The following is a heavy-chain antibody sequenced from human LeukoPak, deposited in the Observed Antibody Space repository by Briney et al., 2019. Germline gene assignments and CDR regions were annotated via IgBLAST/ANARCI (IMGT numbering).Heavy chain of an antibody. V-gene: IGHV3-21*01. D-gene: IGHD3-10*01. J-gene: IGHJ5*02. Sequence: GGSLRLSCAASGFTFSSYSMNWVRQAPGKGLEWVSSISSSSSYIYYADSVKGRFTISRDNAKNSLYLQMNSLRAEDTAVYYCARDYGSGSYPYWFDPWDQGTLVTVSS. CDR1: GFTFSSYS. CDR3: ARDYGSGSYPYWFDP. CDR2: ISSSSSYI.